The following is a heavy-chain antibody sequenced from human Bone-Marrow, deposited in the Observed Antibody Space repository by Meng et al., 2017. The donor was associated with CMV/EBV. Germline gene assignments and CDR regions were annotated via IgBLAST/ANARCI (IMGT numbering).Heavy chain of an antibody. J-gene: IGHJ1*01. CDR3: ARGSSIVGASTGSEYCHY. V-gene: IGHV1-46*01. CDR1: GYTFTKFY. D-gene: IGHD1-26*01. Sequence: ASVKVSCKASGYTFTKFYIYWVRQAPGQGLEWMGIINPSVATKSYAQKFQGRVTLTRDTSTNTVYMELSSLTSEDTAVYYCARGSSIVGASTGSEYCHYWGQGTLVTVSS. CDR2: INPSVATK.